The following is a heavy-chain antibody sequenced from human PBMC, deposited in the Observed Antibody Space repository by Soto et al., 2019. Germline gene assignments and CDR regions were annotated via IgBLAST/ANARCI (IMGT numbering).Heavy chain of an antibody. Sequence: QVHLVQSGAEVKKPGASVKVSCKTSGYTFTNFDITWVRQAPGQGPEWLGWISPYSGDTNYAQKFQGRVALTTDTSTNTVYMELTSLTSDDTAVYYCTREVDVWGQGTSVIVSS. CDR2: ISPYSGDT. V-gene: IGHV1-18*01. CDR3: TREVDV. J-gene: IGHJ6*02. CDR1: GYTFTNFD.